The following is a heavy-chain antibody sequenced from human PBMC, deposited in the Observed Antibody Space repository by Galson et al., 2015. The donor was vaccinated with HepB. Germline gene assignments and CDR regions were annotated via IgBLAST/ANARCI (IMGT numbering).Heavy chain of an antibody. Sequence: SVKVSCKASGYTFSSYSITWVRQASGQGLEWMGWINPYNRNTDYARQLQGRVTMTTDTSTTTAYMELRSLRSDDAAVYCCTRGGRLGELASFDFWGQVTLVTVSS. J-gene: IGHJ4*02. D-gene: IGHD3-16*02. V-gene: IGHV1-18*01. CDR1: GYTFSSYS. CDR2: INPYNRNT. CDR3: TRGGRLGELASFDF.